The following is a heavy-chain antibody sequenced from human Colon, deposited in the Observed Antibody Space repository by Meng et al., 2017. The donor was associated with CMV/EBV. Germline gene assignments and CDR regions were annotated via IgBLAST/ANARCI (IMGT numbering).Heavy chain of an antibody. CDR3: ARDWYPGDRRGSFDY. J-gene: IGHJ4*02. Sequence: QVQVVAYGAEVKKPGASVKVSCKASEYTFTGYYMHWVRQAPGQGLEWMGWINPNSGGTNYAQKFQGRVTMTRDTSITTAYMELSRLRSDDTAVYYCARDWYPGDRRGSFDYWGQGTLVTVSS. V-gene: IGHV1-2*02. CDR2: INPNSGGT. D-gene: IGHD3-22*01. CDR1: EYTFTGYY.